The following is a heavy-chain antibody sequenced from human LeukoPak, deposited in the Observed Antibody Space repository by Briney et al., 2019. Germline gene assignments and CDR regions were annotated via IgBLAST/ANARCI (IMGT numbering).Heavy chain of an antibody. Sequence: SGGSLRLSCAASGFTFSSYKMNWVRQARGKGLEWVSSISGDSRYIYYADSLKGRFTISRDNAKNSLHLQMNSLRAEDTAVYYCARDPGTVADTYFDYWGPGTLVTVSS. J-gene: IGHJ4*02. CDR3: ARDPGTVADTYFDY. V-gene: IGHV3-21*01. CDR2: ISGDSRYI. CDR1: GFTFSSYK. D-gene: IGHD6-19*01.